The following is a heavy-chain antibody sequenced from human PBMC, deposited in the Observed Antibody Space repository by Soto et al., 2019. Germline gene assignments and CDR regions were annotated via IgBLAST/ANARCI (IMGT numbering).Heavy chain of an antibody. Sequence: GGSLRLSCTASGFLFTDYYMSWIRQPPGKGLEWLAYIDGSSDYTNSADSVKGRFTISRDNAKNSVFLQMNNLRADDTAVYYCARDLRFSSTNYFDFWGRGTLVTVSS. CDR2: IDGSSDYT. V-gene: IGHV3-11*06. D-gene: IGHD2-8*01. CDR1: GFLFTDYY. J-gene: IGHJ4*02. CDR3: ARDLRFSSTNYFDF.